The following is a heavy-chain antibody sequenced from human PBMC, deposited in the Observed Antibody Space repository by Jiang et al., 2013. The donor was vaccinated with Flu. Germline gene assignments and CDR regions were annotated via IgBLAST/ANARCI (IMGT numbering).Heavy chain of an antibody. CDR2: IYPGDSDT. J-gene: IGHJ6*02. Sequence: AEVKKPGESLKISCKGSGYSFTSYWIGWVRQMPGKGLEWMGIIYPGDSDTRYSPSFQGQVTISADKSISTAYLQWSSLKASDTAMYYCARLSGSGSFAPYYYYYGMDVWGQGTTVTVSS. CDR1: GYSFTSYW. D-gene: IGHD3-10*01. CDR3: ARLSGSGSFAPYYYYYGMDV. V-gene: IGHV5-51*01.